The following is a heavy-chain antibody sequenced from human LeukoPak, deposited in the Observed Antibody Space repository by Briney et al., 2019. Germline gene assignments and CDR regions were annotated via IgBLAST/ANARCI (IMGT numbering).Heavy chain of an antibody. J-gene: IGHJ4*02. CDR1: GFTFSRHG. D-gene: IGHD3-22*01. Sequence: GGSLRLSCAASGFTFSRHGMHWVRQAPGKGLEWVAVIGDTGRAKYYADSVEGRFTASRDNSKNTLYLQMNSLRAEDTAVYYCAKEYYYDSSGYYWGQGTLVTVSS. V-gene: IGHV3-30*18. CDR3: AKEYYYDSSGYY. CDR2: IGDTGRAK.